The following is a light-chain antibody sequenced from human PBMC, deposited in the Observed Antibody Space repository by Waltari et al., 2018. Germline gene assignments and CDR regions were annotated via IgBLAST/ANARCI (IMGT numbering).Light chain of an antibody. J-gene: IGKJ5*01. CDR2: GAS. CDR1: QSVSSN. V-gene: IGKV3-15*01. CDR3: QQYNNWPF. Sequence: EIVMTQSPATLSVSPGERATLSCRASQSVSSNLAWYQQNPGQAPRLLIYGASTRATGIPAGFSGSGSGTEFTLTISSLQSEDFAVYYCQQYNNWPFFGQGTRLEIK.